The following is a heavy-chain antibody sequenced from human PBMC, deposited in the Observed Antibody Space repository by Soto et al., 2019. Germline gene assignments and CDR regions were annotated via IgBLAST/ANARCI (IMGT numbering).Heavy chain of an antibody. V-gene: IGHV4-59*01. J-gene: IGHJ6*02. Sequence: QVQLQESGPGLVKPSETLSLTCTVSGGSISSYYWSWIRQPPGKGLEWIGYIYYSGSTNYNPSLKSRVTXXVXTXXNQFSLKLSSVTAADTAVYYCARAARDYYYYGMDVWGQGTTVTVSS. CDR2: IYYSGST. CDR3: ARAARDYYYYGMDV. CDR1: GGSISSYY.